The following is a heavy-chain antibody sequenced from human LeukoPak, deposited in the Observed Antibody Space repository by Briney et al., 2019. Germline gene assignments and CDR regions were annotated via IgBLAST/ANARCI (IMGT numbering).Heavy chain of an antibody. Sequence: PGGSLRLSCAASGFTFSSYAMHWVRQAPGKGLEWVAVISYDGSNKYYADSVKGRFTISRDNSKNTLYLQMNSLRAEDTAVYYCAREKLGYPFDYWGQGTLVTVSS. D-gene: IGHD3-16*02. CDR2: ISYDGSNK. V-gene: IGHV3-30-3*01. CDR1: GFTFSSYA. J-gene: IGHJ4*02. CDR3: AREKLGYPFDY.